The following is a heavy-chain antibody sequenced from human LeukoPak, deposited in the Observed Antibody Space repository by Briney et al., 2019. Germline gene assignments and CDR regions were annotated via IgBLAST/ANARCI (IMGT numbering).Heavy chain of an antibody. Sequence: PGGSLRLSCAASGFTVSSNYMTWVRQAPGKGLEWVSVIYSGGNTYYADSVKSRFTISRDSSKNTLYLQMNSLRAEDTAVYYCAKEAGDYYDNYFDYWGQGTLVTVSS. V-gene: IGHV3-53*01. D-gene: IGHD3-22*01. CDR1: GFTVSSNY. J-gene: IGHJ4*02. CDR3: AKEAGDYYDNYFDY. CDR2: IYSGGNT.